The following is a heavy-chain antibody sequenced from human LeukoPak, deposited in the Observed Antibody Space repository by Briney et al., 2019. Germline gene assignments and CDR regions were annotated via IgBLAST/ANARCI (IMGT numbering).Heavy chain of an antibody. V-gene: IGHV4-4*07. CDR1: GGSISSYF. J-gene: IGHJ5*02. Sequence: SETLSLTCIVSGGSISSYFWNWIRQPAGKGLEWIGRIYASGNTNYNPSLKSRLSMSIDTSKNQFSLKLSSVTAADTAVYYCARIITIFGVVTTTPCFDPWGQGTLVTVSS. CDR3: ARIITIFGVVTTTPCFDP. CDR2: IYASGNT. D-gene: IGHD3-3*01.